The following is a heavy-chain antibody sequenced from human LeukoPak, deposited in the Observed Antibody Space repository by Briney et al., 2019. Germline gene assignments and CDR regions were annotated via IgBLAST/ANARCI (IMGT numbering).Heavy chain of an antibody. V-gene: IGHV5-51*01. Sequence: GESLKISCKGSGYSFTYWIGWVRQMPGKGLEWMGIIYPGDSDTRYSPSFQGQVTISADKSISTAYLHWSSLKASDTAMYYCARLRSSVAVRIARLYDFWGQGTLVTVSS. D-gene: IGHD6-6*01. CDR2: IYPGDSDT. CDR1: GYSFTYW. J-gene: IGHJ4*02. CDR3: ARLRSSVAVRIARLYDF.